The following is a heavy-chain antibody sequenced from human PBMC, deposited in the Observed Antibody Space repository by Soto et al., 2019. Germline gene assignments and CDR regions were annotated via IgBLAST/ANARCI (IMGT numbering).Heavy chain of an antibody. J-gene: IGHJ4*02. CDR3: AKDIGQVRGVMGL. Sequence: EVQLLESGGGLVQPGGSLRLSCAASGFTFSSYAMSWVRQAPGKGLEWVSAISGSGGSTYYADSVKGRFTISRDNSKNALYLQMNSLRAEDTAVYYCAKDIGQVRGVMGLWGQGPLVTVSS. V-gene: IGHV3-23*01. CDR2: ISGSGGST. CDR1: GFTFSSYA. D-gene: IGHD3-10*01.